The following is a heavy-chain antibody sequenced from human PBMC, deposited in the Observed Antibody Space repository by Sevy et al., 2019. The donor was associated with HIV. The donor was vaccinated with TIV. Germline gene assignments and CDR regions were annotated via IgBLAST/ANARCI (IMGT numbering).Heavy chain of an antibody. CDR2: IKQDGSDK. Sequence: GGSLRLSCAASGFNFSGYWMNWVRQAPGKGLEWVANIKQDGSDKHYVDSVKGRFTISRDNAKNSLYLQMNSLGVEDTAVYYCAQEQLGRFDSWGQGTLVTVSS. V-gene: IGHV3-7*01. J-gene: IGHJ4*02. D-gene: IGHD1-26*01. CDR1: GFNFSGYW. CDR3: AQEQLGRFDS.